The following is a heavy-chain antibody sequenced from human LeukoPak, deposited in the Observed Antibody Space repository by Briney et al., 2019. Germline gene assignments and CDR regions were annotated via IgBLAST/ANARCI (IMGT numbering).Heavy chain of an antibody. D-gene: IGHD4-23*01. CDR3: ARDRGQIGGNAYAAYDI. CDR2: INVNSGGT. V-gene: IGHV1-2*02. Sequence: ASVKVSCKASGYTFTAYYMHWVRQGPGQGLEWMGWINVNSGGTNFAQKFQGGVTMTRDTSISTAYMELSRLRSDDTAVYYCARDRGQIGGNAYAAYDIWGQGTMVTVSS. CDR1: GYTFTAYY. J-gene: IGHJ3*02.